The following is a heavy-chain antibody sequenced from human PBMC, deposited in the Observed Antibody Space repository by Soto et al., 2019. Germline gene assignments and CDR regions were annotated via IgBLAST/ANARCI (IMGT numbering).Heavy chain of an antibody. CDR2: ISGYNGNT. J-gene: IGHJ6*02. V-gene: IGHV1-18*01. D-gene: IGHD3-9*01. CDR3: ASGGLAIRYFAWYGDYGMDV. Sequence: QVQLVQSGAEVKKPGASVKVSCKASGYTFTNYGISWVRQAPGQGLEWMGWISGYNGNTNYAQKLQGRVTMTTDTSTSTAYMELRSLRSDDTAVYYCASGGLAIRYFAWYGDYGMDVWGQGTTVIVSS. CDR1: GYTFTNYG.